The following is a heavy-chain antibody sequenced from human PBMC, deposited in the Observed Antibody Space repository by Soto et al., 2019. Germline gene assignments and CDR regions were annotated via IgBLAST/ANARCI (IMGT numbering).Heavy chain of an antibody. V-gene: IGHV1-3*01. J-gene: IGHJ5*02. D-gene: IGHD3-10*01. CDR1: GYTFTSYA. CDR2: INAGNGNT. CDR3: AKMAAAVTSYGSGRHPRNNWFDP. Sequence: GASVKVSCKASGYTFTSYAMHWVRQAPGQRLEWMGWINAGNGNTKYSQKFQGRVTITRDTSASTAYMELSSLRSEDTAVYYCAKMAAAVTSYGSGRHPRNNWFDPWGQGTLVTVSS.